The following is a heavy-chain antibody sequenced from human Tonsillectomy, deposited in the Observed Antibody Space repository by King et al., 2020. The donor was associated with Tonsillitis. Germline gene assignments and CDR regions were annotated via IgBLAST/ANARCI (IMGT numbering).Heavy chain of an antibody. CDR3: AKNEDENTAYNGGHGSGLYIS. D-gene: IGHD6-19*01. V-gene: IGHV3-30*18. CDR1: GFTFNYFG. CDR2: ISHDGSQK. J-gene: IGHJ4*02. Sequence: QVQLVESGGGVVQPGRSLRLSCETSGFTFNYFGMHWVRQAPGKGLEWVAVISHDGSQKNYADSVKGRFTISRDNSKNPLYLQLNSLRPEDTAVYYCAKNEDENTAYNGGHGSGLYISWGQGTLVTVSS.